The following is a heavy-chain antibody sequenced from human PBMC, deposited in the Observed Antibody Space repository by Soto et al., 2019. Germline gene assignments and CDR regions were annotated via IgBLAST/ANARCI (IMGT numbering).Heavy chain of an antibody. V-gene: IGHV4-39*01. J-gene: IGHJ5*02. CDR1: GGSISSSSYY. D-gene: IGHD2-8*02. Sequence: PSETLSLTCTVSGGSISSSSYYWGWIRQPPGKGLEWIGSIYYSGSTYYNPSLKSRVTISVDTSKNQFSLKLSSVTAADTAVYYCARLGVYAMEWFDPWGQGTLVTVSS. CDR2: IYYSGST. CDR3: ARLGVYAMEWFDP.